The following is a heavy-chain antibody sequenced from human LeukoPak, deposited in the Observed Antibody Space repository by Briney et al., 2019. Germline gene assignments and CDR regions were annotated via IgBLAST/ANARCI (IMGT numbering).Heavy chain of an antibody. V-gene: IGHV4-59*08. CDR3: ARRTSLWLAYFDY. CDR1: GGSISSYY. Sequence: SDTLSLTCTVSGGSISSYYWSWIRQPPGKGLEWIGYIYYSGSTNYNPSLKSRVTISVDTSKNQFSLKLSSVTAADTAVYYCARRTSLWLAYFDYWGQGTLVTVSS. CDR2: IYYSGST. D-gene: IGHD6-19*01. J-gene: IGHJ4*02.